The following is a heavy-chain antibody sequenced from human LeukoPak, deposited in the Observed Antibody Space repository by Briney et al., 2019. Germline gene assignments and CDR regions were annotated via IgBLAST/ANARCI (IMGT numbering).Heavy chain of an antibody. V-gene: IGHV3-30*03. Sequence: GRSLRLSCAASGFTFSSYGMHWVRQAPGKGLEWVAVISYDGSNKYYADSVKGRFTISRDNSKNTLYLQMNNLRAEDTAVYYCARDQYDYVWGSYRFDYWGQGTLVTVSS. CDR3: ARDQYDYVWGSYRFDY. D-gene: IGHD3-16*02. J-gene: IGHJ4*02. CDR1: GFTFSSYG. CDR2: ISYDGSNK.